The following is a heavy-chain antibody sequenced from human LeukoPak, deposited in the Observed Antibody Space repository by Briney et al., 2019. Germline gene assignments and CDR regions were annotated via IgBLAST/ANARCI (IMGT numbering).Heavy chain of an antibody. CDR2: INQDGSEK. CDR3: TRDGSGWSDS. Sequence: GGSLRLSCEVSGFTLDNYWMSWVRQAPGKGPEWVANINQDGSEKNYLDSVKGRFTISRDNAKNSVYLQMNSLRVDDTAVYVCTRDGSGWSDSWGQGTLVTVSS. D-gene: IGHD6-19*01. CDR1: GFTLDNYW. V-gene: IGHV3-7*01. J-gene: IGHJ5*01.